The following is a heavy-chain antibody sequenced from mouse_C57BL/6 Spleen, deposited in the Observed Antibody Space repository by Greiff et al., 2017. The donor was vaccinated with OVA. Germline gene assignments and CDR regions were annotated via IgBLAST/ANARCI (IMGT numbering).Heavy chain of an antibody. Sequence: QVQLQQPGAELVMPGASVKLSCKASGYTFTSYWMHWVKQRPGPGLEWIGEIDPSDSYTNYNQKFKGKSTLTVDKSSSTAYMQLSSLTSEDSAVYYCASVTTVVATDWYFDVWGTGTTVTVSS. V-gene: IGHV1-69*01. J-gene: IGHJ1*03. CDR3: ASVTTVVATDWYFDV. CDR1: GYTFTSYW. D-gene: IGHD1-1*01. CDR2: IDPSDSYT.